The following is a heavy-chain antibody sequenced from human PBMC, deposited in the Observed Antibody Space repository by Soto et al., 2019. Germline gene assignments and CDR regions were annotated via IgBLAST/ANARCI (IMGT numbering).Heavy chain of an antibody. D-gene: IGHD3-10*01. CDR1: CGSISRGDYY. CDR2: IYYSGNT. J-gene: IGHJ6*02. CDR3: ARDRYYGSGTYYNFYYGMDV. V-gene: IGHV4-30-4*02. Sequence: SDTLSLTCSVSCGSISRGDYYWNWIRQPPGKGLEWVGYIYYSGNTYYNPSLRSRVTISLDRSENQFSLKLSFVTAADTAVYYCARDRYYGSGTYYNFYYGMDVWGQGTTVTVYS.